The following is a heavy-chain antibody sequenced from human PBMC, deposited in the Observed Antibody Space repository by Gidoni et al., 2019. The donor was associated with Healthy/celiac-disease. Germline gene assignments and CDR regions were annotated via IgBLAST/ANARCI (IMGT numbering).Heavy chain of an antibody. CDR1: GYTFTRYG. D-gene: IGHD2-15*01. CDR2: ISAYNGNT. V-gene: IGHV1-18*01. J-gene: IGHJ4*02. CDR3: ARDETPARYCSGGSCYPSDY. Sequence: QVQLVQSGAEVKKPGASVKVSCKASGYTFTRYGISWVRQAPGQGLEWMGWISAYNGNTNYAQKLQGRVTMTTDTSTSTAYMELRSLRSDDTAVYYCARDETPARYCSGGSCYPSDYWGQGTLVTVSS.